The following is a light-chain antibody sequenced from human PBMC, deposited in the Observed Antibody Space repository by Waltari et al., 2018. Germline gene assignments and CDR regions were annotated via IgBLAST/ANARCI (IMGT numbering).Light chain of an antibody. V-gene: IGKV4-1*01. Sequence: DIAMTQSSDSLAVSLAERATLNCKSSQSVLYSSNNKDYLAWYQENPGQPAKLTLYWALTRESGVPDRFSGGGSGTDFTLAISSLQTEDVAVYYCQQYYSTPYTFGQGTKLEIK. CDR1: QSVLYSSNNKDY. CDR3: QQYYSTPYT. J-gene: IGKJ2*01. CDR2: WAL.